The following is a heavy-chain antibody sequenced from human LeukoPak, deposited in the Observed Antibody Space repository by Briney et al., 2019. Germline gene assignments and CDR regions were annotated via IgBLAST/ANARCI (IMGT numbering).Heavy chain of an antibody. J-gene: IGHJ4*02. CDR1: GFTFSSYP. D-gene: IGHD3-3*01. Sequence: GGSLRLSCAASGFTFSSYPMHWVRQGPGKALEWVAVISYDASNNYYADSVKGRFTISRGNSKNTLYLQMNSLRAEDTAVYYCAKDGFWSGYYATFDYWGQGTLVTVSS. CDR2: ISYDASNN. CDR3: AKDGFWSGYYATFDY. V-gene: IGHV3-30-3*01.